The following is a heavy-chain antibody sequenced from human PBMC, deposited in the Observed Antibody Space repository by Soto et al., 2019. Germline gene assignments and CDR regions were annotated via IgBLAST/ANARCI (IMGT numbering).Heavy chain of an antibody. CDR1: GFRFSDPS. CDR2: ISSSGDRI. V-gene: IGHV3-48*02. Sequence: VQLVESGGGLVSPGGSLTLSCVGSGFRFSDPSMHWVRRAPGTGLQWLSSISSSGDRIHYADSVRGRFTVSRDNAKISLYLRMNSLRDDDTAMYYCARLPKGSLVTAWGQGTLVTVSS. J-gene: IGHJ4*02. CDR3: ARLPKGSLVTA. D-gene: IGHD2-21*02.